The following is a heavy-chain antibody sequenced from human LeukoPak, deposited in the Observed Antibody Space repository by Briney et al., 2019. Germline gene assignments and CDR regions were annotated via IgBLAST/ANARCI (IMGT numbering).Heavy chain of an antibody. J-gene: IGHJ4*02. D-gene: IGHD3-16*01. CDR2: INPNSGGT. Sequence: ASVKVSCKASGYTFTDYFMHWVRQAPGQGLEWMGWINPNSGGTNYAQKFQGRVTMTRDTPISTAYMELSRLRSDDTAMFYCAREGTFGGNDYWGQGTLVTVSS. V-gene: IGHV1-2*02. CDR1: GYTFTDYF. CDR3: AREGTFGGNDY.